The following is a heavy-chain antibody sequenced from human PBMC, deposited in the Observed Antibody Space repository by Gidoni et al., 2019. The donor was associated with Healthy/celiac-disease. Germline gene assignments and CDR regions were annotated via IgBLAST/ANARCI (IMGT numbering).Heavy chain of an antibody. Sequence: EVQLVESGGGLVKRGGSLRLSWAASGFTFSRYSMNWVRQAPGKGLEWVSSISSSSSYIYYADSVKGRFTISRDNAKNSLYLQMNSLRAEDTAVYYCATAPTIFGVVKYAFDIWGQGTMVTVSS. V-gene: IGHV3-21*01. CDR3: ATAPTIFGVVKYAFDI. D-gene: IGHD3-3*01. CDR2: ISSSSSYI. J-gene: IGHJ3*02. CDR1: GFTFSRYS.